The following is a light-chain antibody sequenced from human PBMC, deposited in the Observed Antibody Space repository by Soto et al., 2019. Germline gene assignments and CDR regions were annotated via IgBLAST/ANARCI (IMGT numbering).Light chain of an antibody. CDR2: ENN. CDR1: SSNIGNNY. V-gene: IGLV1-51*02. CDR3: GTWDSSLGV. J-gene: IGLJ2*01. Sequence: QSVLTQPPSVSAAPGQKVTIACSGRSSNIGNNYVSWYQQLPGTAPKLLIYENNKRPSGIPDRFSGSKSGTSATLGITGLQTGDEADYYCGTWDSSLGVFGGGTKVTVL.